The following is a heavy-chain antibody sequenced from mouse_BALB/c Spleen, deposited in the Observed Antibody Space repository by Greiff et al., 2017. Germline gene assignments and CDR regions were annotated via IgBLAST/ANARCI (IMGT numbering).Heavy chain of an antibody. CDR2: IYPYNGGT. Sequence: EVQLQQSGPELVKPGASVKISCKASGYTFTDYNMHWVKQSHGKSLEWIGYIYPYNGGTGYNQKFTSKATLTVDNSSSTAYMELRSLTSEDSAVYYCVRYFYWCFDVWGEGTPVTVSS. V-gene: IGHV1S29*02. CDR3: VRYFYWCFDV. J-gene: IGHJ1*01. CDR1: GYTFTDYN.